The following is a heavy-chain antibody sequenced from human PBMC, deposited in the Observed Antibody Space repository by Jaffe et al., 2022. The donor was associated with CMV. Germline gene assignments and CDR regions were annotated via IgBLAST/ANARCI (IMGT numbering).Heavy chain of an antibody. D-gene: IGHD3-16*02. CDR2: IKSKTDGGTT. Sequence: EVQLVESGGGLVKPGGSLRLSCAASGFTFSNAWMSWVRQAPGKGLEWVGRIKSKTDGGTTDYAAPVKGRFTISRDDSKNTLYLQMNSLKTEDTAVYYCTTDRRYDYVWGSYRLDAFDIWGQGTMVTVSS. CDR1: GFTFSNAW. V-gene: IGHV3-15*01. CDR3: TTDRRYDYVWGSYRLDAFDI. J-gene: IGHJ3*02.